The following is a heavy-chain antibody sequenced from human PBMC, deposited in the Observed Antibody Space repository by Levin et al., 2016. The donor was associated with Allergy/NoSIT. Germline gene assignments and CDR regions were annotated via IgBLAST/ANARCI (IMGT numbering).Heavy chain of an antibody. V-gene: IGHV3-7*03. D-gene: IGHD1-1*01. CDR3: GRWNFAMDV. CDR2: IRGGGNDI. J-gene: IGHJ6*02. Sequence: WIRQPPGKGLEWVANIRGGGNDIHYADSVKGRFTISRDDAKNSVFLQMDSLRVDDTGLYYCGRWNFAMDVWGQGTPVTVSS.